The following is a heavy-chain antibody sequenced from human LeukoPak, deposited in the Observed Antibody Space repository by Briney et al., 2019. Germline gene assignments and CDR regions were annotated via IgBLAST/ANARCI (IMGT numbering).Heavy chain of an antibody. V-gene: IGHV4-34*01. D-gene: IGHD6-13*01. CDR3: ARGLAAAATEVAFDI. Sequence: PSETLSLTCAVYGGSFSGYYWSWTRQPPGKGLEWIGEINHSGSTNYNPSLKSRVTISVDTSKNQFSLKLSSVTAADTAVYYCARGLAAAATEVAFDIWGQGTMVTVSS. CDR2: INHSGST. J-gene: IGHJ3*02. CDR1: GGSFSGYY.